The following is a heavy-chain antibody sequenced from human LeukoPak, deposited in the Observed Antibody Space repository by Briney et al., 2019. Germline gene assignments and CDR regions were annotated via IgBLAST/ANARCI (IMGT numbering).Heavy chain of an antibody. CDR3: ARDLDGYRSGDGA. J-gene: IGHJ5*02. D-gene: IGHD5-18*01. CDR1: GFTFDDYG. CDR2: MNTDGNTT. Sequence: GGSLRLSCAASGFTFDDYGMSWVRQPPGKGLGWVSRMNTDGNTTNYADSVKGRFTISRDNAKNTLYLQMNSLRAEDTAVYYCARDLDGYRSGDGAWGQGTLVTVSS. V-gene: IGHV3-74*01.